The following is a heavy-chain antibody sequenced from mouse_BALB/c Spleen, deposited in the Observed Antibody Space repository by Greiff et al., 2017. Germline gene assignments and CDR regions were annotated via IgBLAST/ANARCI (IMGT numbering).Heavy chain of an antibody. J-gene: IGHJ4*01. D-gene: IGHD2-1*01. CDR3: AREWYCGAIDY. CDR2: ISTYYGDA. CDR1: GYTFTDYA. V-gene: IGHV1S137*01. Sequence: VQLQQSGAELVRPGVSVKISCKGSGYTFTDYAMHWVKQSHAKSLEWIGVISTYYGDASYNQKFKGKATMTVDKSSSTAYMELARLTSEDSAIYYCAREWYCGAIDYWGQGTSVTVSS.